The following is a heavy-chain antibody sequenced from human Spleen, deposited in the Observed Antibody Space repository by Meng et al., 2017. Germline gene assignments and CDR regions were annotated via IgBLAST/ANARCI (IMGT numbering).Heavy chain of an antibody. D-gene: IGHD4-17*01. CDR2: INHSGST. Sequence: SETLSLTCAVYGGSFSGYYWSWIRQPPGKGLEWIGEINHSGSTNYNPSLKSRVTISVETSKNQFYLKLTPVTSADTAVYYWARGAFYGDYTGNWFDPWGQGTMVTVSS. CDR3: ARGAFYGDYTGNWFDP. J-gene: IGHJ5*02. V-gene: IGHV4-34*01. CDR1: GGSFSGYY.